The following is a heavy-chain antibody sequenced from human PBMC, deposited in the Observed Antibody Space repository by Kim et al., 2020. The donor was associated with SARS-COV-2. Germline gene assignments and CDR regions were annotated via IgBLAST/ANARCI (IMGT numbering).Heavy chain of an antibody. J-gene: IGHJ4*02. Sequence: SETLSLTCAVYGGSFSGYYWSWIRQPPGKGLEWIGEINHSGSTNYNPSLKSRVTISVDTSKNQFSLKLSSVTAADTAVYYCARAPRYSYGYGYWGQGTLVTVSS. CDR1: GGSFSGYY. V-gene: IGHV4-34*01. D-gene: IGHD5-18*01. CDR3: ARAPRYSYGYGY. CDR2: INHSGST.